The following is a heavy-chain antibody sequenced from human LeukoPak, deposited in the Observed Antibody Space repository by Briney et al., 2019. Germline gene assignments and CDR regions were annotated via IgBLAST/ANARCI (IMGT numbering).Heavy chain of an antibody. J-gene: IGHJ4*02. D-gene: IGHD3-9*01. CDR2: ISAYNGNT. V-gene: IGHV1-18*01. CDR1: GYTFTSYG. CDR3: AISDILTGYYSTTFDY. Sequence: PQASAKVSCKASGYTFTSYGISWVRQAPGPGLGRMGWISAYNGNTNYAQKIQGRVTMTTDTFTSTAYMELRSLRSDDTAVYYCAISDILTGYYSTTFDYWGQGTLVTVSS.